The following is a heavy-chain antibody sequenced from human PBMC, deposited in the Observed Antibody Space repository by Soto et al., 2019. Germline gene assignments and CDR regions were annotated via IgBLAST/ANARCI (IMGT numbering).Heavy chain of an antibody. Sequence: GGSLRLSCAASGFTFSSYGMHWVRQAPGKGLEWVAVISYDGSNKYYADSVKGRFTISRDNSKNTLYLQTNSLRAEDTAVYYCAAMTTGDYYYGMDVWGQGTTVTVSS. CDR2: ISYDGSNK. D-gene: IGHD4-17*01. CDR1: GFTFSSYG. V-gene: IGHV3-30*03. CDR3: AAMTTGDYYYGMDV. J-gene: IGHJ6*02.